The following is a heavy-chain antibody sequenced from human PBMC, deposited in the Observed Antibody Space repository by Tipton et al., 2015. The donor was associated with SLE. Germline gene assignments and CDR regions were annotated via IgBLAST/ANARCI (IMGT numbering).Heavy chain of an antibody. J-gene: IGHJ4*02. D-gene: IGHD6-6*01. CDR3: ARWDSSSSWYFDY. CDR1: GGSISSGSYY. Sequence: TLSLTCTVSGGSISSGSYYWSWIRQPAGKGLEWIGYIYTSGSINYNPSLKSRVTISVDTSKNQFSLKLSSVTAADTAVYYCARWDSSSSWYFDYWGQGTLVTVSS. V-gene: IGHV4-61*09. CDR2: IYTSGSI.